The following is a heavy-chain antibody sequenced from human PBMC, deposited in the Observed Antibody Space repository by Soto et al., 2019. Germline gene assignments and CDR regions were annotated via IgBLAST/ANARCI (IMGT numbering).Heavy chain of an antibody. CDR3: ARHRRYYDILTGYYIPNNWFDP. CDR2: IYYSGST. D-gene: IGHD3-9*01. J-gene: IGHJ5*02. Sequence: SETLSLTCTVSGGSISSSSYYWGWIRQPPGKGLEWIGSIYYSGSTYYNPSLKSRVTISVDTSKNQFSLKLSSVTAADTAVYYCARHRRYYDILTGYYIPNNWFDPWGQGTLVTVSS. V-gene: IGHV4-39*01. CDR1: GGSISSSSYY.